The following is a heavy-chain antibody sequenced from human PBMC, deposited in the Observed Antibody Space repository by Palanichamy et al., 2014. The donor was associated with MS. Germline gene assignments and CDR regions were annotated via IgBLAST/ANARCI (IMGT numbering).Heavy chain of an antibody. CDR3: ASQITIFGVPKGAFDI. CDR1: GFTVSTNY. V-gene: IGHV3-53*01. CDR2: IYSGGSI. D-gene: IGHD3-3*01. Sequence: EVQLVESGGGLIQPGGSLRLSCAASGFTVSTNYMSWVRQAPGKGLEWVSIIYSGGSIYYADSVKGRFTISRDNSKNTVYLQMDSLRAEDTAVYYCASQITIFGVPKGAFDIWGQETMVTVSS. J-gene: IGHJ3*02.